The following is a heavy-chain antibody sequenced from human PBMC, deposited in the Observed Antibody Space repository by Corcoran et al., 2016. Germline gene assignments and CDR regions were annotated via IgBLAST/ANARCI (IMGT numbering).Heavy chain of an antibody. CDR1: GASVSSGSYY. D-gene: IGHD6-19*01. Sequence: QVQLQESGPGLVKPSETLSLTCTVSGASVSSGSYYWSWVRQPPGKGLEWIGYIYFSGSTNYNPSLKSRVTISVDMFKNQFSLRLSSVTAADTAQYYCARGLGYSSWDVWGQGTTVTVSS. CDR3: ARGLGYSSWDV. V-gene: IGHV4-61*01. CDR2: IYFSGST. J-gene: IGHJ6*02.